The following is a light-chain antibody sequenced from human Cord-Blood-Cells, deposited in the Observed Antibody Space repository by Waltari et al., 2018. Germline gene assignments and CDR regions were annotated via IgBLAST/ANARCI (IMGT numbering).Light chain of an antibody. CDR1: SSDVGGYNY. J-gene: IGLJ1*01. CDR3: SSYAGSNNYV. CDR2: EVS. V-gene: IGLV2-8*01. Sequence: QSALTLPPSASGSPGQSVTISCTGPSSDVGGYNYVSWYQQHPGKAPKLMIYEVSKRPSGVPDRFSDSKSGNTASLTVSGLQAEDEADYYCSSYAGSNNYVFGTGTKVTVL.